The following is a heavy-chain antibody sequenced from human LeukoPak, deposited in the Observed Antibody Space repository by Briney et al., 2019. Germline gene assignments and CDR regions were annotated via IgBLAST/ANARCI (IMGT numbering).Heavy chain of an antibody. V-gene: IGHV4-34*01. Sequence: SETLSLTCAVYGGSFSGYYWSWIRQPPGKGLEWIGEINHSGSTNYNPSLKSRVTISVDTSKNQFSLKPSSVTAADTAVYYCARRAPYYDKKFDYWGQGTLVTVSS. J-gene: IGHJ4*02. CDR1: GGSFSGYY. CDR3: ARRAPYYDKKFDY. D-gene: IGHD3-22*01. CDR2: INHSGST.